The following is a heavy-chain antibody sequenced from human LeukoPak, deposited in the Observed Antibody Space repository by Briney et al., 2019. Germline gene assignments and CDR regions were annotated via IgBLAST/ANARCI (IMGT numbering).Heavy chain of an antibody. CDR1: GFTVSSYA. Sequence: GGSLRLSCAASGFTVSSYAMSWVRQAPGKGLEWVSAISGSSGSTYYADSVKGRFTISRDNSKNTLYLQMNSLRADDTAVYYCAKGYTYGYAHNWFDPWGQGTLVTVSS. D-gene: IGHD5-18*01. V-gene: IGHV3-23*01. CDR3: AKGYTYGYAHNWFDP. CDR2: ISGSSGST. J-gene: IGHJ5*02.